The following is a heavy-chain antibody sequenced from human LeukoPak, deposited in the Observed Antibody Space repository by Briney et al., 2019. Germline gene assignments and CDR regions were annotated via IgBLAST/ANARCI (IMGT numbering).Heavy chain of an antibody. Sequence: GGSLRLSCAASGFTFNSYAMSWVRQGPGKGLEWVSGISSGGKGTYYAVSVKGRHTISRDNSNNMLFLQMNSLRVEDTAAYYCAKDRDQSFWSGSGAFDIWGHGTMVTVSS. CDR3: AKDRDQSFWSGSGAFDI. D-gene: IGHD3-3*01. V-gene: IGHV3-23*01. CDR1: GFTFNSYA. J-gene: IGHJ3*02. CDR2: ISSGGKGT.